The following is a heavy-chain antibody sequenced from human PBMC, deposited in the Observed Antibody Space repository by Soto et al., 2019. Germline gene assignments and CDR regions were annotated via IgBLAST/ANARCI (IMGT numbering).Heavy chain of an antibody. D-gene: IGHD2-21*01. CDR3: ASRVVLGWSDWFDP. CDR2: IYSSGST. Sequence: PSETLSLTCTVSGGSISHYYWSWIRQPPGKGPEWIGYIYSSGSTVYNPSLKSRVTISVDTSKNQFSLKLSSVTAADTAVYYCASRVVLGWSDWFDPWGQGTLVTVSS. V-gene: IGHV4-59*08. J-gene: IGHJ5*02. CDR1: GGSISHYY.